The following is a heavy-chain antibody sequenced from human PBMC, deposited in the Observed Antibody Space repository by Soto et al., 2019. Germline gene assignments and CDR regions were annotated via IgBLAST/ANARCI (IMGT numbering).Heavy chain of an antibody. CDR2: IKQDGSVE. V-gene: IGHV3-7*01. Sequence: GGSLRLSCATSGFSFSNCWMSWVRQAPRKGLEWVAIIKQDGSVEHYVDSVKGRFTISRDNGKNSLNLQMSGLRVEDTAVYYCVRGSGYIFDLWGQGTLVTVSS. CDR3: VRGSGYIFDL. J-gene: IGHJ4*02. D-gene: IGHD5-12*01. CDR1: GFSFSNCW.